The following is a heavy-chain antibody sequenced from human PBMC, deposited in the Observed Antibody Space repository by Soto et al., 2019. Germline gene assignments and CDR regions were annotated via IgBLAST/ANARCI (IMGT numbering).Heavy chain of an antibody. CDR1: GFTFSNYD. Sequence: PGGSLRLSCVASGFTFSNYDMHWVRQYTGKGLEWVSAIGPVGDTYYPGSVKGRFTISRENAKNSLYLQMNSLRAEDTAVYYCARKFRTFYDTWGQGTLVTVSS. CDR3: ARKFRTFYDT. D-gene: IGHD3-22*01. V-gene: IGHV3-13*01. J-gene: IGHJ4*02. CDR2: IGPVGDT.